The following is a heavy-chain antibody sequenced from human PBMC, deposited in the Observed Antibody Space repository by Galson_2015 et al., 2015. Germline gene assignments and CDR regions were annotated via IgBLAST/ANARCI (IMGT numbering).Heavy chain of an antibody. CDR1: GFTFSSYA. Sequence: SLRLSCAASGFTFSSYAMSWVRQAPGKGLEWVSAISGSGGSTYYADSVKGRFTISRDNSKNTLYLQMNSLRAEDTAVYYCAKDVEMATLFDYWGQGTLVTVSS. J-gene: IGHJ4*02. CDR2: ISGSGGST. V-gene: IGHV3-23*01. D-gene: IGHD5-24*01. CDR3: AKDVEMATLFDY.